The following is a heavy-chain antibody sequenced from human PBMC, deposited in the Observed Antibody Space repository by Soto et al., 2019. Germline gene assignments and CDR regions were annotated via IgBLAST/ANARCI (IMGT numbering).Heavy chain of an antibody. CDR3: ARQFAGFYFDTSGYYYPFDH. V-gene: IGHV4-39*01. D-gene: IGHD3-22*01. CDR1: GGSISSTSYY. CDR2: IHYTEET. Sequence: SETLSLTCTVSGGSISSTSYYWGWIRQPPGKGLEWIGFIHYTEETYYNPSLESRVTMSIDTSKNQFSLKLRSVTAADTAVYYCARQFAGFYFDTSGYYYPFDHWGQRILVTVSS. J-gene: IGHJ5*02.